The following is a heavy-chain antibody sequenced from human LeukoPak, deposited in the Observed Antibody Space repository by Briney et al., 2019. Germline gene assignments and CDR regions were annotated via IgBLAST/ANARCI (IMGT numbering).Heavy chain of an antibody. D-gene: IGHD1-1*01. CDR1: GYTFTSYG. Sequence: ASVKVSCKASGYTFTSYGISWVRQAPGQGLEWMGWISANNGDTDYPPKLQDRVTMSTDTYTSTAYMELRSLRSDDTAMYYCARESHETREDYWGQGTLVTVSS. J-gene: IGHJ4*02. V-gene: IGHV1-18*01. CDR3: ARESHETREDY. CDR2: ISANNGDT.